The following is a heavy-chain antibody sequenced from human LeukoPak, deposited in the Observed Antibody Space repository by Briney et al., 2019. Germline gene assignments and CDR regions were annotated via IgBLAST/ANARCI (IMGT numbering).Heavy chain of an antibody. J-gene: IGHJ4*02. CDR3: ARVGDSSGWFFDY. Sequence: ASVKVSCKASGYTFTNYYMHWLRQAPAQGLEWMGIISPGDGGATYAQNFQGRVTMTRDTSTSTVYMELSSLRSVDTAVYYCARVGDSSGWFFDYWGQGTLVTVSS. CDR2: ISPGDGGA. D-gene: IGHD6-19*01. V-gene: IGHV1-46*01. CDR1: GYTFTNYY.